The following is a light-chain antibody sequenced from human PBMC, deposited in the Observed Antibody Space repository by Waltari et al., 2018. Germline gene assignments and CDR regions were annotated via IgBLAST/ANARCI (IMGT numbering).Light chain of an antibody. Sequence: DIQMTQSPSTLSALLGDRVTITCRASESVNSWLAWDQEKPGKAPKLLIQKASNLETGIPSRFSGSGSGTEFTLTISSLQADDFATYYCQQYRINPWTFGQGTKVEV. CDR2: KAS. CDR1: ESVNSW. CDR3: QQYRINPWT. J-gene: IGKJ1*01. V-gene: IGKV1-5*03.